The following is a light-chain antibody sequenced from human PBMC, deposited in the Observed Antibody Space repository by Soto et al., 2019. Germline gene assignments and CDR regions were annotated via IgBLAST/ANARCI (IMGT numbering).Light chain of an antibody. Sequence: QSALTQPASVSGSPGQSITISCTGTSSDVGSYDLVSWYQQYPGKAPKFMISDVTKRPSGVSNRFSGSKSGNTASLTISGLQAEDEADYYCCSYAGSDTYVFGTGTKLTVL. CDR1: SSDVGSYDL. CDR3: CSYAGSDTYV. V-gene: IGLV2-23*02. CDR2: DVT. J-gene: IGLJ1*01.